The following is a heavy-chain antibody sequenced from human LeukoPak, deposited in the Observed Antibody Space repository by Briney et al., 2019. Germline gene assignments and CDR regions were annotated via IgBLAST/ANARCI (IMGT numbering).Heavy chain of an antibody. CDR3: ARQAAIAARSRGDYYYYYMDV. J-gene: IGHJ6*03. CDR1: GGSISSYH. D-gene: IGHD6-6*01. CDR2: IYTSGST. Sequence: SETLSLTCTVSGGSISSYHWSWIRQPPGKGLEWIGYIYTSGSTNYNPSLKSRVTISVDTSKNQFSLKLSSVTAADTAVYYCARQAAIAARSRGDYYYYYMDVWGKGTTVTVSS. V-gene: IGHV4-4*09.